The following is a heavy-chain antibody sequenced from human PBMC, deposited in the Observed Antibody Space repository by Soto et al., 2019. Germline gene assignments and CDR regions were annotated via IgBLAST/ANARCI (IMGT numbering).Heavy chain of an antibody. CDR3: ARVYSSGWYLWFDP. D-gene: IGHD6-19*01. CDR1: GYSLSRYV. J-gene: IGHJ5*02. V-gene: IGHV1-18*04. Sequence: LMNVDWKGSGYSLSRYVSSWGRPDPGQGLEWMGWISAYNGNTNYAQKLQGRVTMTTDTSTSTAYMELRSLRSDDTAVYYCARVYSSGWYLWFDPWGKGTLVTVS. CDR2: ISAYNGNT.